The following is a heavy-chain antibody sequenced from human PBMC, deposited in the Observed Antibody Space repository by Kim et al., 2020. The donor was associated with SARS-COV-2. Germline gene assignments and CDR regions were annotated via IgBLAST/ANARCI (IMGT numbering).Heavy chain of an antibody. J-gene: IGHJ4*02. CDR1: GLRFSNAW. CDR3: TTGTRPY. V-gene: IGHV3-15*01. Sequence: GGSLRLSCAASGLRFSNAWMSWVRQAPGKGLEWIGRIKSKTDGGTIDYIAPVECRFTISRDDSKNTLYLQMNSLKTEDTAVYYCTTGTRPYWGQGTLVTVSS. CDR2: IKSKTDGGTI. D-gene: IGHD3-10*01.